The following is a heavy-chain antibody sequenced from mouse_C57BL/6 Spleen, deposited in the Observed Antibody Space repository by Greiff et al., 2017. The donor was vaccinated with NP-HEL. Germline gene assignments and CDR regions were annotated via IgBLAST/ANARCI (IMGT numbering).Heavy chain of an antibody. D-gene: IGHD4-1*01. CDR1: GYTFTSYW. CDR3: ARPYSWDAWYFDV. J-gene: IGHJ1*03. V-gene: IGHV1-61*01. CDR2: IYPSDSET. Sequence: VQLQQPGAELVRPGSSVKLSCKASGYTFTSYWMDWVKQRPGQGLEWIGNIYPSDSETHYNQKFKDKATLTVDKSSSTAYMQLSSLTSEDSAVYYCARPYSWDAWYFDVWGTGTTVTVSS.